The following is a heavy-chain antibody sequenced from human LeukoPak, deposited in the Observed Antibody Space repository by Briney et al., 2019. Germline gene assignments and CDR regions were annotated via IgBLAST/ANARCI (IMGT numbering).Heavy chain of an antibody. CDR2: ISISGDMT. D-gene: IGHD4/OR15-4a*01. CDR1: GFTLSSHA. CDR3: ANEEVPNDY. Sequence: GGSLRLSCAVSGFTLSSHAMSWVRQAPGKGLEWVSGISISGDMTYYADSVEGRFTISRDNSKNTVHLQMNNVRVEDTAVYFCANEEVPNDYWGQGTLVTVSS. J-gene: IGHJ4*02. V-gene: IGHV3-23*01.